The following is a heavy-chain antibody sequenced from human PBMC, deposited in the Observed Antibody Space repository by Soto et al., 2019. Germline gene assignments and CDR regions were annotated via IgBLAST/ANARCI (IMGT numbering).Heavy chain of an antibody. J-gene: IGHJ3*02. CDR3: ARKGYYYDSSGQHDAFDI. CDR1: GYSFTDYH. Sequence: ASVKVSCKASGYSFTDYHMHWVRQAPGQGLEWMGIINPSGGSTSYAQKFQGRATMTRDTSTSTVYMELSSLRSEDTAVYYCARKGYYYDSSGQHDAFDIWGQGTMVTVSS. D-gene: IGHD3-22*01. V-gene: IGHV1-46*01. CDR2: INPSGGST.